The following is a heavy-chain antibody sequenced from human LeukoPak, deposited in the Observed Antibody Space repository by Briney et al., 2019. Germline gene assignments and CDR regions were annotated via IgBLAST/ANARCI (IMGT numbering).Heavy chain of an antibody. Sequence: ASVKVSCKASGYTFSNYYMHWVRQAPGQGLEWMGIINPSGGSTSYAQKFQGRVTITRNTSISAAYMELSSLRSEDTAVYYCARGLRYFDWVEILTSAFDPWGQGTLVTVSS. J-gene: IGHJ5*02. CDR2: INPSGGST. CDR1: GYTFSNYY. CDR3: ARGLRYFDWVEILTSAFDP. V-gene: IGHV1-46*01. D-gene: IGHD3-9*01.